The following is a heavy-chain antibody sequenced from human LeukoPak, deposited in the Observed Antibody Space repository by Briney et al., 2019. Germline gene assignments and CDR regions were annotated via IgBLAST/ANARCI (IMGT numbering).Heavy chain of an antibody. V-gene: IGHV4-59*01. Sequence: KPSETLSLTCTVSGGSMSSYYWSWIRQPPGKGLEWIGYIYYSGSTNYNPSLKSRLTISVDTSKNQFSLKLSSVTAADTAVYYCARADSGWYSLGYWGQGTLVTVSS. CDR3: ARADSGWYSLGY. D-gene: IGHD6-19*01. J-gene: IGHJ4*02. CDR1: GGSMSSYY. CDR2: IYYSGST.